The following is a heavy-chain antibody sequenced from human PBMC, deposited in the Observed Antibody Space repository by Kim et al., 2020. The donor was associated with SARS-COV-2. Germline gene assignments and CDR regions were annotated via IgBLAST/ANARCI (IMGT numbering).Heavy chain of an antibody. Sequence: ADSVKGRFTISRENSKNTLYLQMNSLRAEDTAVYYCARAQRYFDWDPFDYWGQGTLVTVSS. CDR3: ARAQRYFDWDPFDY. J-gene: IGHJ4*02. V-gene: IGHV3-30*01. D-gene: IGHD3-9*01.